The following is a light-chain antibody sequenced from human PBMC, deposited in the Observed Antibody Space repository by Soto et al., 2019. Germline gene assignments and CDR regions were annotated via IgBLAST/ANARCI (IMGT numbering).Light chain of an antibody. CDR2: WAS. V-gene: IGKV4-1*01. J-gene: IGKJ1*01. CDR3: QQYADTPRT. CDR1: QSILYSPNNKNY. Sequence: DIVMTQSPDSLTVSLGERATSNCKSSQSILYSPNNKNYLAWYQHKPGQPPKLLIYWASMRESGVPDRFRGSGSGTDFTLTISSLQAEDVAVYYCQQYADTPRTFGQGTKVEIK.